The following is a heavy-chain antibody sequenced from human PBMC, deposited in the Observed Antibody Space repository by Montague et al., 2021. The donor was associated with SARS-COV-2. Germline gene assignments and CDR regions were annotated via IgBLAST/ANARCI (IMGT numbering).Heavy chain of an antibody. CDR1: GGSIASYY. D-gene: IGHD6-19*01. CDR2: IYYNGDT. J-gene: IGHJ3*01. V-gene: IGHV4-59*08. CDR3: ARGWGFDP. Sequence: SETLSLTCTVSGGSIASYYWNWIRQPPGKGPEWIGNIYYNGDTNYNPSLKSRVTISIDTSQNQFSLRLNSVTAADTAVYFCARGWGFDPWGQGSLVTVSS.